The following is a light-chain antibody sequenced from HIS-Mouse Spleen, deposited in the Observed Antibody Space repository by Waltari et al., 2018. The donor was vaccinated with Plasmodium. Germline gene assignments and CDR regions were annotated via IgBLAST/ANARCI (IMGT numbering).Light chain of an antibody. CDR1: QSVSSY. Sequence: EIVLTQSPATLSLSPGERATLSCRARQSVSSYLAWYQQKPGQAPRLLIYDASNRATCIPARFSGSGSGTDFTLTISSLEPEDFAVYYCQQRSNWPRVLTFGGGTKVEIK. J-gene: IGKJ4*01. V-gene: IGKV3-11*01. CDR3: QQRSNWPRVLT. CDR2: DAS.